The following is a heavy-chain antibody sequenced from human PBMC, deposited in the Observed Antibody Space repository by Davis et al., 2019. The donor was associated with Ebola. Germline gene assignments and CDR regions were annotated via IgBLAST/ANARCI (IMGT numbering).Heavy chain of an antibody. CDR2: IYPGDSSS. CDR1: GYSFSNQW. V-gene: IGHV5-51*01. J-gene: IGHJ3*01. CDR3: ARVSSGTGGRTPDAFDL. Sequence: GESLKISCKASGYSFSNQWIGWVRQMPGKGLEWMAIIYPGDSSSNYGPSFQGQVTISADNSINTAYLQWSSLKASDTAMYFCARVSSGTGGRTPDAFDLWGPGTMVTVSS. D-gene: IGHD2-8*02.